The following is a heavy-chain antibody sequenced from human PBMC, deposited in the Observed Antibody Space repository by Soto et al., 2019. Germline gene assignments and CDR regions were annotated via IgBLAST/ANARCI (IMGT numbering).Heavy chain of an antibody. CDR2: ISYDGSNR. D-gene: IGHD6-6*01. V-gene: IGHV3-30-3*01. Sequence: QVQLVESGGGVVQPGRSPRLSCAASGFTFSSYAMHWVRQAPGKGLEWVAVISYDGSNRYYADSVKGRFTTSRDNSKNMLYLQMNSLRPEDTAVYYCAGGPRSSGMDVWGQGTTVTVSS. CDR3: AGGPRSSGMDV. CDR1: GFTFSSYA. J-gene: IGHJ6*02.